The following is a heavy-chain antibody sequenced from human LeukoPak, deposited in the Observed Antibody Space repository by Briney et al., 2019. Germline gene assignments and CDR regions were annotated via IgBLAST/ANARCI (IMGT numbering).Heavy chain of an antibody. J-gene: IGHJ5*02. D-gene: IGHD6-13*01. V-gene: IGHV1-2*02. Sequence: GASVKVSCKASGYTFTGYCMHWVRQAPGQGLEWMGWINPNSGGTNYAQKFQGRVTMTRDTSISTAYMELSRLRSDDTAVYYCAREWGSSSWFNWFDPWGQGTLVTVSS. CDR2: INPNSGGT. CDR3: AREWGSSSWFNWFDP. CDR1: GYTFTGYC.